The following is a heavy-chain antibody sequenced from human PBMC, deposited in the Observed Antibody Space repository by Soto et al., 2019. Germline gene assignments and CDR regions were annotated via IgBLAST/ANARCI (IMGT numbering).Heavy chain of an antibody. CDR1: GYTFTSYD. CDR3: ARVGYYYDSSGYYLSFDY. CDR2: MNPNSGNT. J-gene: IGHJ4*02. D-gene: IGHD3-22*01. V-gene: IGHV1-8*01. Sequence: QVQLVQSGAEVKKPGASVKVSCKASGYTFTSYDINWVRQATGQGLEWMGWMNPNSGNTGYAQKFQGRVTMTRNTAICTSXMGLSSLRSEDTAVYYCARVGYYYDSSGYYLSFDYWGQGTLVTVSS.